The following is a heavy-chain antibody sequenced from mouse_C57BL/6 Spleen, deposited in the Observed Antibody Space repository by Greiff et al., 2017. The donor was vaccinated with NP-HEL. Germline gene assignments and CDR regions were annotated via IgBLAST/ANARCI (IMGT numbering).Heavy chain of an antibody. CDR1: GFTFSSYG. J-gene: IGHJ2*01. CDR3: ARQSDGYYVTFDY. Sequence: EVMLVESGGDLVKPGGSLKLSCAASGFTFSSYGMSWVRQTPDKRLEWVATISSGGSYTYYPDSVKGRFTISRDNAKNTLYLQMSSLKSEDTAMYYCARQSDGYYVTFDYWGQGTTLTVSS. V-gene: IGHV5-6*01. CDR2: ISSGGSYT. D-gene: IGHD2-3*01.